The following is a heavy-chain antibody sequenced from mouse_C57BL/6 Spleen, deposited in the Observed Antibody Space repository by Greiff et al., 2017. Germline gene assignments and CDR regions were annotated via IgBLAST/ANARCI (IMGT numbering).Heavy chain of an antibody. CDR3: ARQGNYYAMDY. CDR1: GFTFSDYG. J-gene: IGHJ4*01. CDR2: ISSGSSTI. V-gene: IGHV5-17*01. Sequence: DVMLVESGGGLVKPGGSLKLSCAASGFTFSDYGMHWVRQAPEKGLEWVAYISSGSSTIYYADTVKGRFTISRDNAKNTLFLQMTSLRSEDTAMYYCARQGNYYAMDYWGQGTSVTVSS.